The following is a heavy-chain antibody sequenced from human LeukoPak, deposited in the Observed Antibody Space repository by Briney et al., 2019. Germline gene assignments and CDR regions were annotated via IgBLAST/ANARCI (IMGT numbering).Heavy chain of an antibody. CDR3: AKERRYSGYDWGVMTHDAFDI. CDR2: ISGSGGST. D-gene: IGHD5-12*01. Sequence: GGSLRLSCAASGFTFSSYAMSWVRQAPGKGLEWVSAISGSGGSTYYADSVKGRFTISRDNPKNTLYLQMNSLRAEDTAVYYCAKERRYSGYDWGVMTHDAFDIWGQGTMVTVSS. J-gene: IGHJ3*02. V-gene: IGHV3-23*01. CDR1: GFTFSSYA.